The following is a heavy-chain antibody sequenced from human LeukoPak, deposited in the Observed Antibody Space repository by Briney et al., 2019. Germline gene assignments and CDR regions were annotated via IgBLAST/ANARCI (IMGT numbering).Heavy chain of an antibody. CDR2: ISGSGGST. D-gene: IGHD3-22*01. Sequence: QPGGSLRLSCAASGFTFSSYGMSWVRQAPGKGLEWVSAISGSGGSTYYADSVKGRFTISRDNSKNTLYLQVNSLRAEDTAVYYCAKGPMIVVVITKSAIDYWGQGTLVAVSS. J-gene: IGHJ4*02. CDR3: AKGPMIVVVITKSAIDY. CDR1: GFTFSSYG. V-gene: IGHV3-23*01.